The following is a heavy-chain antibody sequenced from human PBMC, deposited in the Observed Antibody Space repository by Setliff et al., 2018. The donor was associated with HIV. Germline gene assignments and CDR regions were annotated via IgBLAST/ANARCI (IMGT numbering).Heavy chain of an antibody. V-gene: IGHV1-69*13. CDR3: VRGGQYYRSTYYYYYMDV. Sequence: SVKVSCKASGGTFSSYGISWVRQAPGQGLEWMGGITPISGTANYAQKLQGRVTIAADEFTSTAYMELSSLRSEDTAVYYCVRGGQYYRSTYYYYYMDVWG. CDR1: GGTFSSYG. CDR2: ITPISGTA. J-gene: IGHJ6*03. D-gene: IGHD3-16*02.